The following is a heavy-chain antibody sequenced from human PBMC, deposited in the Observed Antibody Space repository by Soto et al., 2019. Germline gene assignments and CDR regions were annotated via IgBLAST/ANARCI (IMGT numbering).Heavy chain of an antibody. CDR3: ARGAYEGRLHLDY. Sequence: VQLAESGGGLVKPGGSLRLSCAASGFSFSDYFMNWIRQAPGKGLEWVSYISGSSIYSNDAKSVKGRFIISRDNAKNSLYLQMNSLRVEDTAVYYCARGAYEGRLHLDYRGRGTRVTVSS. J-gene: IGHJ4*02. CDR2: ISGSSIYS. CDR1: GFSFSDYF. D-gene: IGHD3-16*01. V-gene: IGHV3-11*06.